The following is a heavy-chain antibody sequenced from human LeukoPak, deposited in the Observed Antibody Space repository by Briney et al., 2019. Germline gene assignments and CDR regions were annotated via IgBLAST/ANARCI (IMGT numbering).Heavy chain of an antibody. V-gene: IGHV3-23*01. Sequence: GGSLRLSCVASAFAFSDYAMSWVRQAPGKGLEWVSTISGGGSYTYFADSVKGRFTVSRDDSKSMHFLQMNSLRPEDTALYFCAKRITVSAGYYLDSWGRGTLVTVSS. D-gene: IGHD6-19*01. CDR3: AKRITVSAGYYLDS. CDR1: AFAFSDYA. J-gene: IGHJ4*02. CDR2: ISGGGSYT.